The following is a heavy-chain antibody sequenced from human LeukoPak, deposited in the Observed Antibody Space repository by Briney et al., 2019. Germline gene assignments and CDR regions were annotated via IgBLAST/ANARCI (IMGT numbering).Heavy chain of an antibody. CDR1: GDSVSSNSAA. CDR3: AREEGYSYGYSDYYYYMDV. Sequence: SQTLSLTCAISGDSVSSNSAAWNWIRQSPSRGLEWLGRTYYRSKWYNDYAVSVKSRITINPDTSKNQFSLQLNSVTPEDTAVYYCAREEGYSYGYSDYYYYMDVWGKGTTVTVSS. J-gene: IGHJ6*03. D-gene: IGHD5-18*01. V-gene: IGHV6-1*01. CDR2: TYYRSKWYN.